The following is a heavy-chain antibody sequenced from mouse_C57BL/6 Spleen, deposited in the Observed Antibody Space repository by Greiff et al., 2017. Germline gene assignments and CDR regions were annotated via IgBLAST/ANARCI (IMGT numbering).Heavy chain of an antibody. CDR2: INPNNGGT. V-gene: IGHV1-26*01. J-gene: IGHJ4*01. CDR1: GYTFTDYY. CDR3: ARYRVRYDMDD. D-gene: IGHD2-14*01. Sequence: VQLQQSGPELVKPGASVKISCKASGYTFTDYYMNWVKQSHGKSLEWIGDINPNNGGTRYNQKFKGKATLTVYKSSSTSYMESRSLTSEDAAVYYCARYRVRYDMDDWGQGTSVTVA.